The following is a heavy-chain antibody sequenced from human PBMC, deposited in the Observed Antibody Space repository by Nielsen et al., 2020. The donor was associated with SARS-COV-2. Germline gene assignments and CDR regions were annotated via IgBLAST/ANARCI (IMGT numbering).Heavy chain of an antibody. Sequence: GESLKISCVASGSGFTFFTYGFHWVRQAPGKGLEWVSAISYDGRIKNYGESVKGRFAISRDDSRNTLYLQMNSLRAEDTAVYYCAFSYSSGWYEDFDYWGQGTLVTVSS. CDR3: AFSYSSGWYEDFDY. D-gene: IGHD6-13*01. CDR2: ISYDGRIK. V-gene: IGHV3-33*01. J-gene: IGHJ4*02. CDR1: GSGFTFFTYG.